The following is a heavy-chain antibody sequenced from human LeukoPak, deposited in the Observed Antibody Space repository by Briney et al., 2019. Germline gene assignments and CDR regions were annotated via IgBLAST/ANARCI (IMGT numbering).Heavy chain of an antibody. Sequence: PGGSLRLSCAASGFTFSSYGMHWVRQAPGKGLEWVAVIWYDGSNKYYADSVKGRFTISRDNSKNTLYLQMNSLRAEDTAVYYCAKEKKYCSGGSCYPDAFDIWGQGTMVTVSS. CDR1: GFTFSSYG. V-gene: IGHV3-33*06. CDR2: IWYDGSNK. J-gene: IGHJ3*02. CDR3: AKEKKYCSGGSCYPDAFDI. D-gene: IGHD2-15*01.